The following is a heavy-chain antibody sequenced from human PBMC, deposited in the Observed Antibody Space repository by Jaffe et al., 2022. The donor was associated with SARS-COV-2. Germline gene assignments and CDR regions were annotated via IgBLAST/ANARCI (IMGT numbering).Heavy chain of an antibody. CDR2: INKDGSVT. CDR3: ARNRGWEQFDY. Sequence: EVQLVESGGDLVQPGGSLRLSCTASGFTFSDYWMNWVRQAPGKGLEWVANINKDGSVTNYVDSMEGRFTISRDNAQDSLYLQMNSLRAEDTATYYCARNRGWEQFDYWGQGSLVTVSS. V-gene: IGHV3-7*01. CDR1: GFTFSDYW. J-gene: IGHJ4*02. D-gene: IGHD3-10*01.